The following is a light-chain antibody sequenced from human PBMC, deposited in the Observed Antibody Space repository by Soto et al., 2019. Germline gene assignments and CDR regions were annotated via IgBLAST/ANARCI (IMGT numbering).Light chain of an antibody. J-gene: IGLJ1*01. CDR3: CSYKTSNTRQIV. CDR1: SSDVGGYNY. CDR2: DVS. Sequence: QSVLTQPASVSGSPGQSITISCTGTSSDVGGYNYVSWYQHHPGKAPKLMIYDVSNRPSGVSNRFSGSKSGNTASLTISGLQPEDEADYYCCSYKTSNTRQIVFVTGTKVTV. V-gene: IGLV2-14*03.